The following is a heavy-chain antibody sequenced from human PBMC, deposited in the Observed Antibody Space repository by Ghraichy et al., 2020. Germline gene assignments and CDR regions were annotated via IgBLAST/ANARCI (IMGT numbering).Heavy chain of an antibody. CDR3: ARAGVVITTVDY. CDR2: IYYSGST. J-gene: IGHJ4*02. D-gene: IGHD3-22*01. Sequence: SETLSLTCTVSGGSVSSGSYYWSWIRQPPGKGLEWIGYIYYSGSTNYNPSLKSRVTISVDTSKNQFSLKLSSVTAADTAVYYCARAGVVITTVDYWGQGTLVTVSS. CDR1: GGSVSSGSYY. V-gene: IGHV4-61*01.